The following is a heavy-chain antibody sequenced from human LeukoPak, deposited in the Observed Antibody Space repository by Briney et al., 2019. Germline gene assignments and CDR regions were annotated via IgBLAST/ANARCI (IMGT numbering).Heavy chain of an antibody. J-gene: IGHJ4*02. D-gene: IGHD6-6*01. Sequence: PGGSLRLSCAASGFTFSSYNMNWVRQAPGKGLEWVSYISSSSSTIYYADPVKGRFTISRDNAKNSLYLQMNSLRDGDTAVYYCAREYSSSSGSVSDYWGQGTLVTVSS. V-gene: IGHV3-48*02. CDR3: AREYSSSSGSVSDY. CDR1: GFTFSSYN. CDR2: ISSSSSTI.